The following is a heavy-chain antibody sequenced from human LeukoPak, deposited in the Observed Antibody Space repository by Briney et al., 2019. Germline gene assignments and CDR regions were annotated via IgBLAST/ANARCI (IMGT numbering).Heavy chain of an antibody. CDR1: GYSISSGYY. CDR2: IYHSGST. V-gene: IGHV4-38-2*01. J-gene: IGHJ4*02. D-gene: IGHD3-10*01. Sequence: PSETLSLTCAVSGYSISSGYYWGWIRQPRGKGLEWIGSIYHSGSTYYNPSLKSRVTISVDTSKNQFSLKLSSVTAADTAVYYCARQISFGESGYDYWGQGTQVTVSS. CDR3: ARQISFGESGYDY.